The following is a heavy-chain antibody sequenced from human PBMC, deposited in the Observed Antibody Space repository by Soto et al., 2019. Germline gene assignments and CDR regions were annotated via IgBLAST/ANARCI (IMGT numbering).Heavy chain of an antibody. CDR1: GGSINTFY. J-gene: IGHJ4*02. D-gene: IGHD5-12*01. CDR2: IFSSGST. V-gene: IGHV4-4*07. Sequence: PSETLSLTCTGSGGSINTFYWSWVRQPAGKGLEWIGRIFSSGSTSFNPSLESRVAMSVDTSKNHFSLNLSSVTAADMAVYYCAVKGSYSAYNFAHGIQLWSFDFWGQGALVPVSS. CDR3: AVKGSYSAYNFAHGIQLWSFDF.